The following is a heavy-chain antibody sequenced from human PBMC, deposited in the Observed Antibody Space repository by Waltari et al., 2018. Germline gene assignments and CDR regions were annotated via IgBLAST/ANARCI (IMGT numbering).Heavy chain of an antibody. V-gene: IGHV4-59*01. Sequence: QVQLQESGPGLVKPSETLSLTCTVSGGSLSSYYWSWLRQPPGKGLEWSGYIDSSGSTNDNPSRKSRVTISVDTSKNQFSLKLSPVTAADTAVYYCARSCSGGSCYGAFEIWGQGTMVTVSS. J-gene: IGHJ3*02. CDR2: IDSSGST. D-gene: IGHD2-15*01. CDR1: GGSLSSYY. CDR3: ARSCSGGSCYGAFEI.